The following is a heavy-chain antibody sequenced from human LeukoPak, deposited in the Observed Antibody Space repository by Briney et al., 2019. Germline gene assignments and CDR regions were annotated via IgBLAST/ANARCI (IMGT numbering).Heavy chain of an antibody. D-gene: IGHD3-3*01. CDR1: GFTFSSYA. CDR2: ISGSGGRT. V-gene: IGHV3-23*01. CDR3: AKDMSVDFWSGYYTNWFDP. J-gene: IGHJ5*02. Sequence: PGGSLRLSCAASGFTFSSYAMSWVRQAPGKGLEWVTAISGSGGRTYYADSVKGRFTISRDNSKNTLYLQMNSMRAEDTAVYFCAKDMSVDFWSGYYTNWFDPWGQGTLVTVSS.